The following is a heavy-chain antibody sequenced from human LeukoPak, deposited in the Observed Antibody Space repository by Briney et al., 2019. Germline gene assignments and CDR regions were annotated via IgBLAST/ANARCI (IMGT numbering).Heavy chain of an antibody. CDR2: ISDSGGST. CDR3: AKGYCSSTSCYEYYYYYMDV. D-gene: IGHD2-2*01. J-gene: IGHJ6*03. V-gene: IGHV3-23*01. CDR1: GLTFSNYA. Sequence: GGSLRLSCAASGLTFSNYAMSWVRQAPGKGLEWVSGISDSGGSTYYADSVKGRFTISRDNSKNTLYLQMNSLRAEDTAVYYCAKGYCSSTSCYEYYYYYMDVWGKGTTVTVSS.